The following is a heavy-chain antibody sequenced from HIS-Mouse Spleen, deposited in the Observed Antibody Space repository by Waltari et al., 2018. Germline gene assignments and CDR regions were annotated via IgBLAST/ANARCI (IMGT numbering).Heavy chain of an antibody. CDR3: AREIPYSSSWYDWYFDL. V-gene: IGHV4-39*07. J-gene: IGHJ2*01. CDR2: IYYSGRT. CDR1: GGSIRSSSYY. D-gene: IGHD6-13*01. Sequence: QLQLQESGPGLVKPSETLSLTCTVSGGSIRSSSYYWGWIRPPPGKGLEWIGSIYYSGRTYYNPSLKSRVTISVDTSKNQFSLKLSSVTAADTAVYYCAREIPYSSSWYDWYFDLWGRGTLVTVSS.